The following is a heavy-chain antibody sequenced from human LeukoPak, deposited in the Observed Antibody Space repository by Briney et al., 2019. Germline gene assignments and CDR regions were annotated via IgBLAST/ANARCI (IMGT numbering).Heavy chain of an antibody. CDR3: ARERQKNCVRELSEIDY. Sequence: GGSLRLSCAASGFTFSIYWMSWVRQAPGKGLEWVANIKQDGSEKYYVDSVKGRFTISRDNAKNSLYLQMNSLRAEDTAVYYCARERQKNCVRELSEIDYWGQGTLVTVSS. D-gene: IGHD3-16*02. J-gene: IGHJ4*02. V-gene: IGHV3-7*01. CDR2: IKQDGSEK. CDR1: GFTFSIYW.